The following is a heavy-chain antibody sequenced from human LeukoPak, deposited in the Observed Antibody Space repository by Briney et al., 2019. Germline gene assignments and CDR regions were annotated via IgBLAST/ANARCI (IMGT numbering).Heavy chain of an antibody. J-gene: IGHJ3*02. CDR2: IIPIFGTA. Sequence: ASVKVSCKASGGTFSSYAISWVRQAPGQGLEWMGGIIPIFGTANYAQKFQGRVTITAGESTSTAYMELSSLRSEDTAVYYCASFTYSSPQTFDIWGQGTMVTVSS. D-gene: IGHD6-13*01. V-gene: IGHV1-69*13. CDR1: GGTFSSYA. CDR3: ASFTYSSPQTFDI.